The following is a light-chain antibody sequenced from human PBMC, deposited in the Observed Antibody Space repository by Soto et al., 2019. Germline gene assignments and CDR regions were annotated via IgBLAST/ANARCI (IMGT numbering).Light chain of an antibody. Sequence: QLVLTQSYSASASLGSSVNLTCTLSSGHSSYIIAWHQQQPGKAPRYLMKLEGSGSYNKGSGVPDRFSGSSSGADRYLIISNLQFEDEADYYCETWDSNIHWVFGGGTKVTVL. CDR2: LEGSGSY. CDR3: ETWDSNIHWV. CDR1: SGHSSYI. J-gene: IGLJ3*02. V-gene: IGLV4-60*02.